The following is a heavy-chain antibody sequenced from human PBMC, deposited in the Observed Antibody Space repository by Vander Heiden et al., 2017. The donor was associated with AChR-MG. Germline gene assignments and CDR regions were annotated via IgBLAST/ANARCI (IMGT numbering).Heavy chain of an antibody. J-gene: IGHJ6*02. D-gene: IGHD6-6*01. V-gene: IGHV5-51*01. CDR3: ARPRLSYSSTSHYGMDV. CDR2: IFPGDSHT. Sequence: EVQLVQSGAEVKKPGESLKISCKGSGYDFSSYWIAWVRQMPGKGLEWMGFIFPGDSHTRYSPSFQGQVTISADKSISTAYLQWSRLKASDTAMYFCARPRLSYSSTSHYGMDVWGQGTTVTVSS. CDR1: GYDFSSYW.